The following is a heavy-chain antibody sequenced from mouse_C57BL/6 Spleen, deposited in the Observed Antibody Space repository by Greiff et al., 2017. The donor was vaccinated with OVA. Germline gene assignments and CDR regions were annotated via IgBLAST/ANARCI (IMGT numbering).Heavy chain of an antibody. CDR1: GYAFSSSR. CDR2: IYPGDGDT. CDR3: AGRPSMDY. Sequence: QVQLQQSGPELVKPGASVKISCKASGYAFSSSRMNWVKQRPGKGLEWIGRIYPGDGDTNYNGKFKGKATLTADKSSSTAYMQLSSLTSEDSAVYFCAGRPSMDYWGQGTSVTVSS. V-gene: IGHV1-82*01. J-gene: IGHJ4*01.